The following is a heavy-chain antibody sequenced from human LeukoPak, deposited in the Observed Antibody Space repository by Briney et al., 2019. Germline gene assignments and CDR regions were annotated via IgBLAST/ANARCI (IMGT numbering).Heavy chain of an antibody. Sequence: GGSLRLSCAASGFTFSDYYMSWIRQAPGKGLEWVSYISSSGSTIYYADSVKGRFTISRDNSKNTLYLQMNSLRAEDTAVYYCARDIVADRPVYYFDYWGQGTLVTVSS. CDR2: ISSSGSTI. V-gene: IGHV3-11*04. D-gene: IGHD6-6*01. CDR3: ARDIVADRPVYYFDY. J-gene: IGHJ4*02. CDR1: GFTFSDYY.